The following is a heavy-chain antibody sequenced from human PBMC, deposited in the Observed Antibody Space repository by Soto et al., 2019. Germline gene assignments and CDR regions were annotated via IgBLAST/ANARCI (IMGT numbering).Heavy chain of an antibody. CDR2: INAGNGNT. Sequence: GASVKVSCKASGYTFTSYAMHWVRQAPGQRLEWMGWINAGNGNTKYSQKFQGRVTITRDTSASTAYMELSSLRSEDTAVYYCAKDSGWGYDSSGYYSPWFDPWGQGTLVTVSS. V-gene: IGHV1-3*01. CDR3: AKDSGWGYDSSGYYSPWFDP. D-gene: IGHD3-22*01. J-gene: IGHJ5*02. CDR1: GYTFTSYA.